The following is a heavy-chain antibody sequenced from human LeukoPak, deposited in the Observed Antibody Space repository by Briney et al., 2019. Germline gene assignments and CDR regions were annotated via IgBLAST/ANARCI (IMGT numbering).Heavy chain of an antibody. D-gene: IGHD6-13*01. V-gene: IGHV1-69*04. J-gene: IGHJ4*02. CDR1: GGTFSSYA. Sequence: GASVKVSCKASGGTFSSYAISWVRQAPGQGLEWMGRIIPILGIANYAQKFQGRVTITADKSTSTAYMELSSLRSEDTAVYYCARVEEQQLVLCDYWGQGTLVTVSS. CDR2: IIPILGIA. CDR3: ARVEEQQLVLCDY.